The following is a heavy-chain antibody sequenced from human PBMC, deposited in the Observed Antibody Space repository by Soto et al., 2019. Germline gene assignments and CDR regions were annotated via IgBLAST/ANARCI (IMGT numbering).Heavy chain of an antibody. CDR2: ISYDGSNK. D-gene: IGHD1-26*01. CDR1: GFTFSSYA. Sequence: GSLRLSCAASGFTFSSYAMHWVRQAPGKGLEWVAVISYDGSNKYYADSVKGRFTISRDNSKNTLYLQMNSLRAEDTAVYYCARVQWEGSYYYYGMDVWGQGTTVTVSS. J-gene: IGHJ6*02. CDR3: ARVQWEGSYYYYGMDV. V-gene: IGHV3-30-3*01.